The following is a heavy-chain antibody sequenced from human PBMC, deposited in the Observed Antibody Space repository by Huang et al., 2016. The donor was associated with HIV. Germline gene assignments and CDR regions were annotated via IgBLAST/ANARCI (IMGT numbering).Heavy chain of an antibody. V-gene: IGHV3-74*01. CDR2: INRDGSST. Sequence: EVQLVESGGGLVQPGGSLRLSCAASGFSIISYWRNWVRQAPGKGLVWVSRINRDGSSTSYADSVKGRFTISRDNAKNTLYLQMNSLRAEDTAVYYCARDPRIQSWLNFFDYWGQGTLVSVSS. D-gene: IGHD3-22*01. CDR1: GFSIISYW. CDR3: ARDPRIQSWLNFFDY. J-gene: IGHJ4*02.